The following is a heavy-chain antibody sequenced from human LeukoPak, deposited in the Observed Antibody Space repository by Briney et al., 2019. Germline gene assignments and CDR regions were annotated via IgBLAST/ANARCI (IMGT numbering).Heavy chain of an antibody. CDR2: INPNSGGT. CDR1: GYTFTGYY. J-gene: IGHJ4*02. D-gene: IGHD3-22*01. Sequence: ASVKVSCKASGYTFTGYYMHWMRQAPGQGLEWMGWINPNSGGTNSAQKFQGRVTMTRDTSISTAYMELSRLRSDDTAVYYCAVLYYDSSGYSDYFDYWGQGTLVTVSS. V-gene: IGHV1-2*02. CDR3: AVLYYDSSGYSDYFDY.